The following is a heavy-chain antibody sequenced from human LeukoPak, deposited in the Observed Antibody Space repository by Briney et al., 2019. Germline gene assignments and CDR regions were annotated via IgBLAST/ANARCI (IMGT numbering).Heavy chain of an antibody. V-gene: IGHV4-39*01. D-gene: IGHD6-13*01. Sequence: PSETLSLTCTVSGGSISSSSYYWGWIRQPPGKGLEWIGYIYYSGSTYYNPSLKSRVTISVDTSKNQFSLKLTSVTAADTAVYYCAKTSSTWTKNWFDPWGQGTLVTVSS. CDR1: GGSISSSSYY. CDR3: AKTSSTWTKNWFDP. CDR2: IYYSGST. J-gene: IGHJ5*02.